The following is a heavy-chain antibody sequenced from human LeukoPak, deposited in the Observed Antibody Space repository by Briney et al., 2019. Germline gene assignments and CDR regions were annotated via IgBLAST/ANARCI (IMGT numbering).Heavy chain of an antibody. CDR2: INHSGST. V-gene: IGHV4-34*01. Sequence: SETLSLTCAVYGGSFSGYYWSWIRQPPGKGLEWIGEINHSGSTNYNPSLKSRVTISVDTSKNQFSLKLSSVTAADTAVYYCARGRVGSITMVRGPGLLYYFDYWGREPWSPPPQ. D-gene: IGHD3-10*01. J-gene: IGHJ4*02. CDR1: GGSFSGYY. CDR3: ARGRVGSITMVRGPGLLYYFDY.